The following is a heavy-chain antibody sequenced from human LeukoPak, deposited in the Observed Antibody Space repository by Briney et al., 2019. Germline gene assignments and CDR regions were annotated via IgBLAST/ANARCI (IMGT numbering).Heavy chain of an antibody. CDR3: ARTDSSGSLCPY. CDR1: GGSFSGYY. CDR2: INHSGST. J-gene: IGHJ4*02. D-gene: IGHD3-22*01. Sequence: SETLSLTCAVYGGSFSGYYWSWIRQPPGKGLEWIGEINHSGSTNYSPSLKSRVTISVDTSKNQFSLKLSSVTAADTAVYYCARTDSSGSLCPYWGQGTLVTVSS. V-gene: IGHV4-34*01.